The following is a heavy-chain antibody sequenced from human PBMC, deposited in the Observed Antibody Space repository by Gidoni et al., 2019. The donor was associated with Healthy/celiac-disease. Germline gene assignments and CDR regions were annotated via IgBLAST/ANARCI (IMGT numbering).Heavy chain of an antibody. D-gene: IGHD6-19*01. CDR1: GGTFSSYT. CDR2: IIPILGIA. V-gene: IGHV1-69*02. Sequence: QVQLVQSGAEVKKPGSSVKVSCKASGGTFSSYTISWVRQAPGQGLEWMGRIIPILGIANYAQKFQGRVTITADKSTSTAYMELSSLRSEDTAVYYCARGRADSSAMDVWGQGTTVTVSS. CDR3: ARGRADSSAMDV. J-gene: IGHJ6*02.